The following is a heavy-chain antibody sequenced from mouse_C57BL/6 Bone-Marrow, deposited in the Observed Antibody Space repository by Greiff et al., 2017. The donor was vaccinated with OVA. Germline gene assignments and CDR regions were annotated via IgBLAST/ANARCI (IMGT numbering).Heavy chain of an antibody. Sequence: EVKLVESGGGLVKPGGSLKLSCAASGFTFSSYAMSWVRQTPEKRLEWVATISDGGSYTYYPDNVKGRFTISRDNAKNNLYLQMSHLKSEDTAMYYCARDRDSKGFAYWGQGTLVTVSA. V-gene: IGHV5-4*01. D-gene: IGHD2-5*01. J-gene: IGHJ3*01. CDR1: GFTFSSYA. CDR2: ISDGGSYT. CDR3: ARDRDSKGFAY.